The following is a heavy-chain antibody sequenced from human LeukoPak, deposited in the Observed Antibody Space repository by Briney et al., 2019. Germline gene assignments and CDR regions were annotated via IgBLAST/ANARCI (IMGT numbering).Heavy chain of an antibody. J-gene: IGHJ4*02. V-gene: IGHV3-23*01. Sequence: GGSLRLSCAASGFTFNTYGMSWVRHSPGKGLEWVSAISGSATGYMTNYADSVKGRFTISRANDKNTLYLQMSSLRVEDMVVYYCTNHNWAFAFWGQGPLVTLS. D-gene: IGHD1-20*01. CDR3: TNHNWAFAF. CDR2: ISGSATGYMT. CDR1: GFTFNTYG.